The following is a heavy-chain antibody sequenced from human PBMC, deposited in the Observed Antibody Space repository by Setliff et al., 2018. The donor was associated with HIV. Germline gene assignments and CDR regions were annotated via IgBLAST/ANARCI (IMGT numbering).Heavy chain of an antibody. CDR3: ARDRHSSGLGSYGP. Sequence: PSETLSLTFSVSGGSTSSYYWSWIRQPPGKGLEWIVYIYTSGRTNYNPSLKGRDAISVDTSRNHFSLRVTSVTAADTAVYFCARDRHSSGLGSYGPLGPGSLVTVSS. V-gene: IGHV4-4*09. J-gene: IGHJ5*02. CDR1: GGSTSSYY. CDR2: IYTSGRT. D-gene: IGHD3-10*01.